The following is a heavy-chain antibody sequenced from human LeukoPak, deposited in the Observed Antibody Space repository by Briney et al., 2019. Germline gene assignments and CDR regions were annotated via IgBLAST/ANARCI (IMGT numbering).Heavy chain of an antibody. Sequence: ASVKVSCKASGGTFSSYAISWVRQAPGQGLEWMGGIIPIFGTANYAQKLQGRVTMTTDTSTSTAYMELRSLRSDDTAVYYCARDAADFWSGYYGHWFDPWGQGTLVTVSS. J-gene: IGHJ5*02. CDR3: ARDAADFWSGYYGHWFDP. CDR1: GGTFSSYA. D-gene: IGHD3-3*01. CDR2: IIPIFGTA. V-gene: IGHV1-69*05.